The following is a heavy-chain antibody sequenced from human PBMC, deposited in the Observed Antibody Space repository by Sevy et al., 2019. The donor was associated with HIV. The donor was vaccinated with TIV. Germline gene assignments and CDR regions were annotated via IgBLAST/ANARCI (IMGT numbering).Heavy chain of an antibody. Sequence: SETLSLTCTVSGGSISSYYWSWIRQPPGKGLEWIWFIYYSGSTNYNPSLKSRVTISVDTSKNQFSLKLSSVTAADTAVYYCARGYGSGSYYYYFDYWGQGTLVTVSS. J-gene: IGHJ4*02. CDR3: ARGYGSGSYYYYFDY. CDR1: GGSISSYY. CDR2: IYYSGST. D-gene: IGHD3-10*01. V-gene: IGHV4-59*01.